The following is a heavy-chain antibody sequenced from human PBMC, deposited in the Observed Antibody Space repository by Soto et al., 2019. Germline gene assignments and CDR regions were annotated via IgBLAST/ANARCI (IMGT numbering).Heavy chain of an antibody. CDR2: IIPIFGTA. CDR3: ASRRGDPHSSGYSYVGLDY. J-gene: IGHJ4*01. D-gene: IGHD3-22*01. Sequence: ASVKVSCKASGGTFSSYAISWVRQAPGQGLEWMGGIIPIFGTANYAQKFQGRVTITADESTSTAYMELSSLRSEATAVYYRASRRGDPHSSGYSYVGLDYWGHGTLVTGSS. V-gene: IGHV1-69*13. CDR1: GGTFSSYA.